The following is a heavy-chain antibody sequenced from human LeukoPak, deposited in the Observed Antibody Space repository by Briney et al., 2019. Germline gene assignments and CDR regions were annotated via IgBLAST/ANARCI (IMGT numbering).Heavy chain of an antibody. CDR3: ARLLGYSSGEYYFDY. J-gene: IGHJ4*02. Sequence: ASVKVSCKASGYTFTNDYIHWVRQAPGQGLEWMGMINPSGGSTTYAQKFQGRVTMTRDTSTSTVYMELSSLRSEDTAMYYCARLLGYSSGEYYFDYWGQGTLVTVSS. D-gene: IGHD6-19*01. CDR2: INPSGGST. V-gene: IGHV1-46*01. CDR1: GYTFTNDY.